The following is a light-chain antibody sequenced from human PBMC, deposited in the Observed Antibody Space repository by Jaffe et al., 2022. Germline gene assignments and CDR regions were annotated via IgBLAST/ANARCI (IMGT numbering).Light chain of an antibody. J-gene: IGKJ2*01. V-gene: IGKV3-20*01. Sequence: EIVLTQSPGTLSLSPGERATLSCRASQSLTSGYLAWFQQKPGQAPRLLMYGTSTRATGIPDRFSGSGSGTDFTLIISRLEPEDFAVYYCQQYVRSPHTFGQGTKLEIK. CDR2: GTS. CDR3: QQYVRSPHT. CDR1: QSLTSGY.